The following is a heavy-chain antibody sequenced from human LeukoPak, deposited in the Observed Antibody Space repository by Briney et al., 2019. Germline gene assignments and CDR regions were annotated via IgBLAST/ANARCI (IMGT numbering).Heavy chain of an antibody. D-gene: IGHD2/OR15-2a*01. J-gene: IGHJ4*02. Sequence: PGGSLRLSCAASGFTFRSYPMNWVRQAPGKGLEWVSTISGSGGGTYYADSVKGRFTISRDNSKNTLYLQMNRLRAEDTAVYYCAKERTQTTSFDYWGQGTLVTVSS. CDR3: AKERTQTTSFDY. V-gene: IGHV3-23*01. CDR2: ISGSGGGT. CDR1: GFTFRSYP.